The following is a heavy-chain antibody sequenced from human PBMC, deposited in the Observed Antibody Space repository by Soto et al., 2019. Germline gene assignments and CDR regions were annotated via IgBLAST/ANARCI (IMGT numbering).Heavy chain of an antibody. J-gene: IGHJ4*02. CDR3: AKVMDYGDSQPFDY. CDR2: ISWNSGSI. Sequence: GGSLRLSCAASGFTFDDYAMHWVRQAPGKGLEWVSGISWNSGSIGYADSVKGRFTISRDNAKNSLYLQMNSLRAEDTALYYCAKVMDYGDSQPFDYWGQGTLVTVSS. D-gene: IGHD4-17*01. V-gene: IGHV3-9*01. CDR1: GFTFDDYA.